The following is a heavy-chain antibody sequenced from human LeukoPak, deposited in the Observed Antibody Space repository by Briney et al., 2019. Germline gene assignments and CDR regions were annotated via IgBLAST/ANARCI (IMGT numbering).Heavy chain of an antibody. CDR1: GGSISSGGYS. V-gene: IGHV4-30-2*01. CDR3: ARGIVVVPAAIVNWFDP. CDR2: IYHSGST. J-gene: IGHJ5*02. Sequence: SETLSLTCAVSGGSISSGGYSWSWIRQPPGKGLEWIGYIYHSGSTYYNPSLKSRVTISVDRSKNQFSLKLSSVTAADTAVYYCARGIVVVPAAIVNWFDPWGQGTLVAVSS. D-gene: IGHD2-2*02.